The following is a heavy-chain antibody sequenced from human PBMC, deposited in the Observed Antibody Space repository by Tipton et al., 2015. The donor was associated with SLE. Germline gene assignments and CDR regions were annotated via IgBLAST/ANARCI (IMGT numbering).Heavy chain of an antibody. D-gene: IGHD3-16*01. Sequence: ILSLTCAVYGGSFSGYYWSWIRQPPGKGLEWIGEINHSGSTNYNPSLKSRVTISVDTSKNQFSLKLSSVTAADTAVYYCARGLVGGGGFDYWGQGTLVTVSS. V-gene: IGHV4-34*01. CDR3: ARGLVGGGGFDY. J-gene: IGHJ4*02. CDR1: GGSFSGYY. CDR2: INHSGST.